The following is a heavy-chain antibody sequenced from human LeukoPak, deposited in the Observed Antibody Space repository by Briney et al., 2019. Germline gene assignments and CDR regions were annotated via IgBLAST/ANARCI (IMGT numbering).Heavy chain of an antibody. CDR2: ISGGYTT. J-gene: IGHJ3*02. V-gene: IGHV3-23*01. Sequence: GGSLSLSCAASGFTFSTYAMSWVRRAPGKGLEWVSAISGGYTTYYADSVKGRFTISRDNSKNTLSLQMNSLRAEDTAVYYCAKPVRASGSNTFDIWGQGTMVTVSS. CDR3: AKPVRASGSNTFDI. CDR1: GFTFSTYA. D-gene: IGHD5-12*01.